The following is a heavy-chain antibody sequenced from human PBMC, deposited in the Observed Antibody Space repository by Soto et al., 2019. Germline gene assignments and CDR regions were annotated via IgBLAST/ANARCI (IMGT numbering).Heavy chain of an antibody. D-gene: IGHD6-19*01. V-gene: IGHV3-30-3*01. CDR3: ASPVRSAPIAVAGPFDY. CDR2: ISYDGSNK. Sequence: GGSLRLSCAASGFTFSSYSVHWVRQDPGKGLEWVAVISYDGSNKYYADSVKGRFTISRDNSKNTLYLQMNSLRAEDTAVYYCASPVRSAPIAVAGPFDYWGQGTLVTVSS. CDR1: GFTFSSYS. J-gene: IGHJ4*02.